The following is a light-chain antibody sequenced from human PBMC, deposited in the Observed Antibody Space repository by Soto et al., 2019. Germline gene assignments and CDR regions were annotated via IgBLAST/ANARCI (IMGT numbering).Light chain of an antibody. CDR3: QERSNWPPYS. Sequence: EIVLTQSPATLSLSPGERATLSCRASQSVSSYLAWYQQKPGQAPRLLIYDASNRATGIPARFSGSGSGTDFTLTISSLAPEDFAVDYGQERSNWPPYSFGQGTKLEV. CDR1: QSVSSY. CDR2: DAS. J-gene: IGKJ2*01. V-gene: IGKV3-11*01.